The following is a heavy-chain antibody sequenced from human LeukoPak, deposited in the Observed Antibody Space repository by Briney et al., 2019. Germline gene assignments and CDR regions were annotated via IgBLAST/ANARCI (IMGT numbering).Heavy chain of an antibody. D-gene: IGHD1-14*01. CDR3: ARDLPGQYGFDI. Sequence: PSETLSLTCTVSGASISSSSYYWGWIRQPPGKGLEWIGSMYYSGGTYNIPSLKSGVTISADMSKSQFSLKLSSVTAADTAVYYCARDLPGQYGFDIWGQGTMVTVSS. CDR2: MYYSGGT. J-gene: IGHJ3*02. CDR1: GASISSSSYY. V-gene: IGHV4-39*07.